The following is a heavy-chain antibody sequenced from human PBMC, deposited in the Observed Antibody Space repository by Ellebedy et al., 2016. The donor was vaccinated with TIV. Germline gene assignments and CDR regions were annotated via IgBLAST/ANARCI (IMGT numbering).Heavy chain of an antibody. J-gene: IGHJ6*03. CDR3: ARGARYYYYMDV. CDR2: IYYSGST. V-gene: IGHV4-39*01. CDR1: GCSISSSSYY. Sequence: SETLSPTXTVSGCSISSSSYYWGWIRQPPGKGLEWIGSIYYSGSTYYNPSLKSRVTISVDTSKNQFSLKLGSVTAADTAVYYCARGARYYYYMDVWGKGTTVTVSS.